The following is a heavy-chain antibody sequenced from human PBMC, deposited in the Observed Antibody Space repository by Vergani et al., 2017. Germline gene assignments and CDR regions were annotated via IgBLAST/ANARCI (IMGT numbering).Heavy chain of an antibody. V-gene: IGHV3-30*04. CDR3: ARDYGGNGYIDY. J-gene: IGHJ4*02. CDR2: ISSDGRNK. CDR1: GFTFSSYA. Sequence: QVQLLESGGGVVQPGRSLRLSCAASGFTFSSYAMHWVRQAPGKGLEWVAVISSDGRNKYYADSVKGRFTISRDNSKNTLYLQMNSLRTEDTAVYYCARDYGGNGYIDYWSRGTLVTVSS. D-gene: IGHD4-23*01.